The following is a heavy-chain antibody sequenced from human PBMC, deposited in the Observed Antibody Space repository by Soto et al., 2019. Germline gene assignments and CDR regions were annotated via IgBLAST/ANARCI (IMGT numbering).Heavy chain of an antibody. D-gene: IGHD2-15*01. CDR3: ARDTIVVVVAATNYYYYGMDV. J-gene: IGHJ6*02. CDR1: GYTFTSYG. V-gene: IGHV1-18*01. CDR2: ISAYNGNT. Sequence: ASVKVSCKASGYTFTSYGISWVRQAPGQGLEWMGWISAYNGNTNYAQKLQGRVTMTTDTSTSTAYMELRSLRSDDTAVYYCARDTIVVVVAATNYYYYGMDVWGQGTTVTVSS.